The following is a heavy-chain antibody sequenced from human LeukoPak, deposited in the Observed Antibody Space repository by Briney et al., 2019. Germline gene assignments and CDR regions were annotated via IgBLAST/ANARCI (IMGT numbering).Heavy chain of an antibody. CDR2: IYYSGST. Sequence: PSETLSLTCTVSGGSISSSSYYWGWIRQPPGKGLEWIGRIYYSGSTYYNPSLKSRVTISVDTSKNQSSLKLSSVTAADTAVYYCARLGTYYYDSSGYFDAFDIWGQGTMVTVSS. D-gene: IGHD3-22*01. CDR1: GGSISSSSYY. CDR3: ARLGTYYYDSSGYFDAFDI. V-gene: IGHV4-39*01. J-gene: IGHJ3*02.